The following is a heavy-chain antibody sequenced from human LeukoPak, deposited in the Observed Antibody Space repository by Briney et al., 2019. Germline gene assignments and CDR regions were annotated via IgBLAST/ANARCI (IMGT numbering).Heavy chain of an antibody. V-gene: IGHV3-30*18. CDR1: GFTFSSYG. CDR3: AKARYYYGSGKNRAEYFQH. J-gene: IGHJ1*01. D-gene: IGHD3-10*01. Sequence: GGSLGLSCAASGFTFSSYGMHWVRQAPGKGLEWVAVISYDGSNKYYADSVKGRFTISRDNSKNTLYLQMNSLRAEDTAVYYCAKARYYYGSGKNRAEYFQHWGQGTLVTVSS. CDR2: ISYDGSNK.